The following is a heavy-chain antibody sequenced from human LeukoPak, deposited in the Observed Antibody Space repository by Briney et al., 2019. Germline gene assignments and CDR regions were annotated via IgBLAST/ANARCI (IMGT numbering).Heavy chain of an antibody. CDR2: IYYSGST. D-gene: IGHD3-22*01. V-gene: IGHV4-59*01. CDR3: ARTGHSVDSSGYYSTPFDY. J-gene: IGHJ4*02. Sequence: SETLSLTCAVYGGSFSGYYWSWIRQPPGKGLEWIGYIYYSGSTNYNPSLKSRVTISVDTSKNQFSLKLSSVTAADTAVYYCARTGHSVDSSGYYSTPFDYWGQGTLVTVSS. CDR1: GGSFSGYY.